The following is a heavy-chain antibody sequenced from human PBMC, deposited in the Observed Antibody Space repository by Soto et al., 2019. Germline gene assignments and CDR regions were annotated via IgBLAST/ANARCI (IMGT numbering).Heavy chain of an antibody. D-gene: IGHD3-10*01. CDR1: GGSISSGGYY. CDR3: ARVREIIWFGPWYFDY. V-gene: IGHV4-31*03. J-gene: IGHJ4*02. Sequence: PSETLSLTCTVSGGSISSGGYYWSWIRQHPGKGLEWIGYIYYSGSTYYNPSLKSRVTISVDTSKNQFSLKLSSVTAADTAVYYCARVREIIWFGPWYFDYWGQGTPVTVYS. CDR2: IYYSGST.